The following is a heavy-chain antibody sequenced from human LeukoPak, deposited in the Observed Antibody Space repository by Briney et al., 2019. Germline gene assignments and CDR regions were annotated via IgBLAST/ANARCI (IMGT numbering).Heavy chain of an antibody. D-gene: IGHD5-12*01. CDR3: TRDGGNEVSDY. J-gene: IGHJ4*02. CDR2: IRSKAYGGTT. V-gene: IGHV3-49*03. CDR1: GFTFGDYA. Sequence: GGSLRPSCTASGFTFGDYAMSWFRQAPGKGLEWVGFIRSKAYGGTTEYAASVKGRFTISRDDSKSIAYLQMNSLKTEDTAVYYCTRDGGNEVSDYWGQGTLVTVSS.